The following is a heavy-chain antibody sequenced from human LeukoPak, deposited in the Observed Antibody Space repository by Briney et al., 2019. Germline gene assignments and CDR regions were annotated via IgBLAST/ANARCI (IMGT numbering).Heavy chain of an antibody. CDR3: ARGGDGSIQY. J-gene: IGHJ1*01. Sequence: GWSLRLSCAASGFTFSSYWMHWVRQAPGKGLVWVSYSHSDGSGAAYAESVKGRFTISRDSARNTLYLQMDSLRAEDSAVYYCARGGDGSIQYWGQGTLVTVSS. CDR1: GFTFSSYW. D-gene: IGHD3-10*01. V-gene: IGHV3-74*01. CDR2: SHSDGSGA.